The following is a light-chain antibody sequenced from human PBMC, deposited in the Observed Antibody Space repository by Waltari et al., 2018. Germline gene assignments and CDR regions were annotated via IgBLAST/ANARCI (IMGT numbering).Light chain of an antibody. CDR1: GSCIASCG. Sequence: HSVLTQAPSVSGAPGQRVTISCTGGGSCIASCGGNWCQHLPGRVPKLLIYENTKRPSGVPDRFSGSKSGTSASLAIEGLQPEDEGDYYCQSYDNSLRGSLLFGGGTKVTV. CDR3: QSYDNSLRGSLL. J-gene: IGLJ3*02. V-gene: IGLV1-40*01. CDR2: ENT.